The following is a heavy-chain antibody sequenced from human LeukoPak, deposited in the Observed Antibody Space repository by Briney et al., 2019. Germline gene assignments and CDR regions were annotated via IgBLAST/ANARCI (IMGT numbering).Heavy chain of an antibody. J-gene: IGHJ4*02. Sequence: PGRSLRLSCAASGFTFSSYGVHWVRQAPGKGLEWVAVIWYDGSDKYYADSVKGRFTMSRDNSKSTLYLQMNSLRAEDTAVYYCARDQEDSGLDYWGPGNLVSVSS. CDR1: GFTFSSYG. V-gene: IGHV3-33*08. CDR2: IWYDGSDK. D-gene: IGHD5-12*01. CDR3: ARDQEDSGLDY.